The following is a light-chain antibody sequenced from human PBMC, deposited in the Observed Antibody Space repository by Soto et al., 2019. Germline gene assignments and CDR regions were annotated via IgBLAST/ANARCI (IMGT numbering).Light chain of an antibody. V-gene: IGKV3-15*01. Sequence: EIVMTQSPATLSVSPGERATLSGRASQSISSDLAWYQQKPGQAPRLLIYGASTRATDIPARISGSGSGTDFTLTISSLQSEDFAVYYCQQYNKWPPQYTFGQGTKLEIK. CDR1: QSISSD. J-gene: IGKJ2*01. CDR3: QQYNKWPPQYT. CDR2: GAS.